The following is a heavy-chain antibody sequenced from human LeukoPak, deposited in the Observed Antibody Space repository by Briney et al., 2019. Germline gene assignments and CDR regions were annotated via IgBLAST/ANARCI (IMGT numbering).Heavy chain of an antibody. V-gene: IGHV1-18*01. CDR3: ARELPGITGTDN. D-gene: IGHD1-20*01. CDR1: GYTSTSYG. CDR2: ISAYNGNT. J-gene: IGHJ4*02. Sequence: VASVKVSCMASGYTSTSYGISWVRQAPGQGLEWMGWISAYNGNTNYAQKLQGRVTMTTDTSTSTAYMELRSLRSDDTAVYYCARELPGITGTDNWGQGTLVTVSS.